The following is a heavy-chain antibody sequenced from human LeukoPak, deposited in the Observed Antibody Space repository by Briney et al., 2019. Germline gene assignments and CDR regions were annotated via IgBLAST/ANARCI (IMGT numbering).Heavy chain of an antibody. CDR2: IYYSGST. J-gene: IGHJ4*02. V-gene: IGHV4-34*09. CDR1: GGSFSGYY. Sequence: SETLSLTCAVYGGSFSGYYWSWIRQPPGKGLEWIGYIYYSGSTYYNPSLKSRVTISVDTSKNQFSLKLSSVTAADTAVYYCARGMDTAMVTPTYFDYWGQGTLVTVSS. D-gene: IGHD5-18*01. CDR3: ARGMDTAMVTPTYFDY.